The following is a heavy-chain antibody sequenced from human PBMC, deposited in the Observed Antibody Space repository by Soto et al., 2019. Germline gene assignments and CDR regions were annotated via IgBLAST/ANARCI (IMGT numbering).Heavy chain of an antibody. CDR3: ARSMVRGVYYYYGMDV. CDR1: GYSFTSYW. J-gene: IGHJ6*02. D-gene: IGHD3-10*01. Sequence: LGESLKISCKGSGYSFTSYWIGWVRQMPGKGLEWMGIIYPGDSDTRYSPSFQGQVTISADKSISTAYLQWSSLKASDTDMYYCARSMVRGVYYYYGMDVWGQGTTVTVSS. V-gene: IGHV5-51*01. CDR2: IYPGDSDT.